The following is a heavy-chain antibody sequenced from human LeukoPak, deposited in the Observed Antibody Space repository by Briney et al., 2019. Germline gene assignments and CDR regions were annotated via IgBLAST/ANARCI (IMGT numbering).Heavy chain of an antibody. CDR3: ARTYFGSGNTLVH. J-gene: IGHJ4*02. V-gene: IGHV3-21*01. CDR2: ISSSSSFI. D-gene: IGHD3-10*01. CDR1: GLNFNSYS. Sequence: GGSLRLSCAASGLNFNSYSMDWVRQAPGKGLEWVSSISSSSSFIYYADSLKGRFTISRDNAKNSLYLQMNSLRAEDTAVYYCARTYFGSGNTLVHWGQGTLVTVSS.